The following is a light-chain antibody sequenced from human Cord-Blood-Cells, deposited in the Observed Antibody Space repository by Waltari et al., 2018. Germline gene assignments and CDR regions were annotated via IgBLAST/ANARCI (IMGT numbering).Light chain of an antibody. CDR2: YDS. CDR1: NIGSKS. Sequence: SYVLTQPPSVSVAPGQTARLTCGGHNIGSKSVHWYQQKPGQAPVLVIYYDSDRPTGIPERFSGSNSGNTATRTISRVEAGDEADYYCQVWDSSSDPHVVFGGGTKLTVL. J-gene: IGLJ2*01. CDR3: QVWDSSSDPHVV. V-gene: IGLV3-21*04.